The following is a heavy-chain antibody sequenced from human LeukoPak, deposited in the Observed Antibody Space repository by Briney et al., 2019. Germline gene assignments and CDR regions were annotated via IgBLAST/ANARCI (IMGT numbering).Heavy chain of an antibody. CDR2: ISAYNGNT. V-gene: IGHV1-18*01. CDR1: GYTFTRYG. CDR3: ARVILWFGESHYYMDV. J-gene: IGHJ6*03. D-gene: IGHD3-10*01. Sequence: ASVKVSCKASGYTFTRYGISWVRQAPGQGLEWMGWISAYNGNTNYAQKLQGRDTMTTDPSTSTAYMELRSLRSDDTAVYYCARVILWFGESHYYMDVWGKGTTVTVSS.